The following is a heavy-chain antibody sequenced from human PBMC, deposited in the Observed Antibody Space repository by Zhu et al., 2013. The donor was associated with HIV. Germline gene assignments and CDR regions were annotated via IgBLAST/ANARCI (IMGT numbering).Heavy chain of an antibody. CDR2: INPNNGGT. J-gene: IGHJ5*02. CDR1: GYSFTDYY. Sequence: QVQLVQSGAEVKKPGASVKVSCKASGYSFTDYYFHWVRQAPGQGLEWMGWINPNNGGTNYAQKFQGRVTMTRDTSISTAYMELSRLKSDDTAVYYCARVLRDSSWHNWFDPWGQGTLLTVSS. V-gene: IGHV1-2*02. CDR3: ARVLRDSSWHNWFDP. D-gene: IGHD2-21*02.